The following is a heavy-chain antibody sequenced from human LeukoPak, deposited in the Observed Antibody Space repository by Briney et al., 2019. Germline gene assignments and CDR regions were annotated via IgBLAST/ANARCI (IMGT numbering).Heavy chain of an antibody. CDR2: INPNSGDT. D-gene: IGHD6-13*01. CDR1: GYTFTGYY. J-gene: IGHJ4*02. CDR3: TRHVIGAPGGTDY. V-gene: IGHV1-2*02. Sequence: GASVKVSCKASGYTFTGYYMHWVRQAPGQGPEWMGWINPNSGDTKYAQKFQGRVTLSRDTSSTTAYMELTRLRSDDTAVYYCTRHVIGAPGGTDYWGQGTLVTVSS.